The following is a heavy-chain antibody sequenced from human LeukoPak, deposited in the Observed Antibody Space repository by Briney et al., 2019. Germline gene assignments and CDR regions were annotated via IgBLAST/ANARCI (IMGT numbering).Heavy chain of an antibody. D-gene: IGHD5-12*01. CDR3: ASSCRILDIVAAIRARLGGNGFDI. J-gene: IGHJ3*02. CDR1: GGSFSSYY. CDR2: IYHSGST. Sequence: PSETLSLTCTVYGGSFSSYYWSWIRQPPGKGLEWIGSIYHSGSTYYNPSLKSRVTIAVETSKNQFSLKLSSVTAADKAVYYCASSCRILDIVAAIRARLGGNGFDIWGQGTMVTVSS. V-gene: IGHV4-34*01.